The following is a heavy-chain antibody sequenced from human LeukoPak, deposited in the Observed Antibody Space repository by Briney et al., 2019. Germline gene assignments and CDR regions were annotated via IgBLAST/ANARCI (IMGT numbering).Heavy chain of an antibody. V-gene: IGHV5-51*01. CDR3: ARHVAVAGAYFDY. CDR1: GYSFTSYW. Sequence: GESLKISCQGSGYSFTSYWIGWVRQMPGKGLEWMGIIYPGDSDTRYSPSFQGQVTISADKSISTAYLQWSSLKASDTAMYYCARHVAVAGAYFDYWGQGTLVTVSS. J-gene: IGHJ4*02. D-gene: IGHD6-19*01. CDR2: IYPGDSDT.